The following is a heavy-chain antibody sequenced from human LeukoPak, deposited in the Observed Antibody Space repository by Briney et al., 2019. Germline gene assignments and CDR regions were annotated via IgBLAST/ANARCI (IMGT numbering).Heavy chain of an antibody. CDR1: GYTFTSYG. V-gene: IGHV1-18*01. CDR2: ISAYNGNT. Sequence: ASVKVSCKASGYTFTSYGISWVRQAPGQGLEWMGWISAYNGNTNYAQKLQGRVTMTTDTSTSTAYMELRSLRSDDTAVYYCAREVLIAAAGNGGIYYYYYYMAVWGKGTTVTVSS. J-gene: IGHJ6*03. CDR3: AREVLIAAAGNGGIYYYYYYMAV. D-gene: IGHD6-13*01.